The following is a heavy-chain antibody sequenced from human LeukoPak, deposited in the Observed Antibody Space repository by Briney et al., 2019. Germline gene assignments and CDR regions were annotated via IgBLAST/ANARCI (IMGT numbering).Heavy chain of an antibody. CDR3: AKGSHYDFWSGSFDY. CDR1: GFIFYSYA. Sequence: GGSLRLSCAGTGFIFYSYAMSWVRQAPGKGLEWVAGINSSGDNTYYADSVKGRFTISRDNSKNTLHLQMNSLRAEDTAVYYCAKGSHYDFWSGSFDYWGQGTLVTVSS. CDR2: INSSGDNT. D-gene: IGHD3-3*01. V-gene: IGHV3-23*01. J-gene: IGHJ4*02.